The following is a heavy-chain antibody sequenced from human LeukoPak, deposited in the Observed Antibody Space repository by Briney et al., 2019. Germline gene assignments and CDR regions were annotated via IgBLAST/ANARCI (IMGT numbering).Heavy chain of an antibody. CDR3: AKERRRVDTSMIRSYYFDS. V-gene: IGHV3-23*01. J-gene: IGHJ4*02. CDR2: FSGNGVTT. CDR1: GFPFSSSA. D-gene: IGHD3-16*01. Sequence: PGGSLRLSCAASGFPFSSSAMSWVRHTLGNGLEWVSSFSGNGVTTYYADSVKGRFTISGDNSKNILFLQMNSLGAEDSASYFCAKERRRVDTSMIRSYYFDSWGQGTPVTVSS.